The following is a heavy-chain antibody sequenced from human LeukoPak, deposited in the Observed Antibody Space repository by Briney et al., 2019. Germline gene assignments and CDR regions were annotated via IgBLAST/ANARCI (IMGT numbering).Heavy chain of an antibody. V-gene: IGHV3-33*01. D-gene: IGHD6-6*01. Sequence: PGGSLRLSCAASGFAFSSYGMHWVRQAPGKGLEWVAVIWYDGSNKYYADSVKGRFTISRDNSKNTLYLQMNSLRAEDTAVYNCAREVIAAPNYYYYYMGVWGKGTTVTVSS. J-gene: IGHJ6*03. CDR3: AREVIAAPNYYYYYMGV. CDR1: GFAFSSYG. CDR2: IWYDGSNK.